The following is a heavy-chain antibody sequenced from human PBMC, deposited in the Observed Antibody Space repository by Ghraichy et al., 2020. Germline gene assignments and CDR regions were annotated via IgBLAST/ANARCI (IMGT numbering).Heavy chain of an antibody. CDR3: ARISGVLLWFGEHNPPDY. CDR1: GFTFSSYW. CDR2: IKQDGSEK. J-gene: IGHJ4*02. Sequence: GGSLRLSCAASGFTFSSYWMSWVRQAPGKGLEWVANIKQDGSEKYYVDSVKGRFTISRDNAKNSMYLQMNSLRAEDTAVYYCARISGVLLWFGEHNPPDYWGQGTLVTVSS. V-gene: IGHV3-7*03. D-gene: IGHD3-10*01.